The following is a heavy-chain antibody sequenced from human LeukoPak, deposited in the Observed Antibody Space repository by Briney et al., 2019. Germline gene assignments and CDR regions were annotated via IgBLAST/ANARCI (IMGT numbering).Heavy chain of an antibody. Sequence: GGSLRLSCAASGFTFSDYDMSWIRQAPGKGLEWVSYVSSSDNIIYYADSVKGRFTISRDNAKNSLYPQMNSLRVEDTAVYYCAKDQWLVSYDYWGQGTLVTVSS. CDR3: AKDQWLVSYDY. CDR2: VSSSDNII. CDR1: GFTFSDYD. J-gene: IGHJ4*02. D-gene: IGHD6-19*01. V-gene: IGHV3-11*01.